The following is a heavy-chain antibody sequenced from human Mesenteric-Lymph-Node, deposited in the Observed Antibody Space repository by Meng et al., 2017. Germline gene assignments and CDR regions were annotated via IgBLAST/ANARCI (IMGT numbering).Heavy chain of an antibody. Sequence: GESLKISCAASGFTFSSYAMSWVRQAPGKGLEWVSSISSSSSYIYYADSVKGRFTISRDNAKNSLYLQMNSLRAEDTAVYYCARDYCSSTSCSNAIYYYYYYGMDVWGQGTTVTVSS. CDR3: ARDYCSSTSCSNAIYYYYYYGMDV. D-gene: IGHD2-2*01. CDR1: GFTFSSYA. J-gene: IGHJ6*02. V-gene: IGHV3-21*01. CDR2: ISSSSSYI.